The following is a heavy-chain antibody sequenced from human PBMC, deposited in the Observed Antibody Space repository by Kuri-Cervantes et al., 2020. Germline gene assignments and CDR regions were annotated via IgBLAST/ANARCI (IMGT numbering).Heavy chain of an antibody. J-gene: IGHJ5*02. V-gene: IGHV1-18*01. CDR3: ARIRCSSNSCYAGRNWFDP. CDR2: ISGFNGNT. Sequence: ASVKVSCKASGYTFTSYGISWVRQAPGQGLEWMGWISGFNGNTNYAQKLQGRVIMTTDTSTSIAYMDLRTLRSDDTAVYYCARIRCSSNSCYAGRNWFDPWGQGTLVTVSS. D-gene: IGHD2-2*01. CDR1: GYTFTSYG.